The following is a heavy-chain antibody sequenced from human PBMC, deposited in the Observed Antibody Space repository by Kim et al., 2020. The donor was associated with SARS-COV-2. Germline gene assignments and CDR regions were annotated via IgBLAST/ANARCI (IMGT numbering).Heavy chain of an antibody. CDR2: ISYDGSYK. CDR1: GFTFSSFG. Sequence: GGSLRLSCAASGFTFSSFGMHWVRQAPGKGLEWVAVISYDGSYKYYADSVKGRFTISRDNSKNTLYLQMNSLRAEDTAVYYCAKVGIVGTHYFDFWGQGTLLTVSS. CDR3: AKVGIVGTHYFDF. V-gene: IGHV3-30*18. D-gene: IGHD1-26*01. J-gene: IGHJ4*02.